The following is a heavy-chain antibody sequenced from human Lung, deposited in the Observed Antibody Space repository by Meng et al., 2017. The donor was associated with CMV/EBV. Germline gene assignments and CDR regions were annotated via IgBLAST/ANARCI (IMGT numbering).Heavy chain of an antibody. Sequence: SXTXSLXCTVYGGSVSSGSYYWSWIRQPPGKGLEWIGYIYYSGSTNYNPSLKSRVTISVDTSKNQFSLKLSSVTAADTAVYYCARGFRGGYYYYYGMDVWXQGTXVT. D-gene: IGHD2-15*01. CDR1: GGSVSSGSYY. V-gene: IGHV4-61*01. J-gene: IGHJ6*02. CDR2: IYYSGST. CDR3: ARGFRGGYYYYYGMDV.